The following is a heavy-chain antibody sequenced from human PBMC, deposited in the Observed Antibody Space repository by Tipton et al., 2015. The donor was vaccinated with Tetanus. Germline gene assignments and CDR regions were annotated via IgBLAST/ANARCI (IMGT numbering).Heavy chain of an antibody. CDR1: GYTFTNYW. CDR2: IYPGDSDT. V-gene: IGHV5-51*01. CDR3: ARDLVRLGLGFDP. Sequence: QLVQSGAEVKKPGESLKISCKGSGYTFTNYWIGWVRQMPGKGLEWMGIIYPGDSDTRYSPSFQGQVTISADKSITTAYLQWSSLRASDTAMYYCARDLVRLGLGFDPWGQGTLVTVSS. D-gene: IGHD3-16*01. J-gene: IGHJ5*02.